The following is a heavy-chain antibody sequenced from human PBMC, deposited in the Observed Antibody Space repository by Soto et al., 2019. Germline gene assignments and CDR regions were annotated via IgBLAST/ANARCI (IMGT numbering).Heavy chain of an antibody. CDR1: GLTFSSYV. D-gene: IGHD3-22*01. CDR2: INGGGSST. CDR3: AKGSSGSRPYYFEY. J-gene: IGHJ4*02. Sequence: GGSLRLSCTVSGLTFSSYVMSWVRQAPGEGLEWVSAINGGGSSTYYADSMKGGFTISRDTSKNTLYLQMNSLRAEDTAVYYCAKGSSGSRPYYFEYWGQGALVTVSS. V-gene: IGHV3-23*01.